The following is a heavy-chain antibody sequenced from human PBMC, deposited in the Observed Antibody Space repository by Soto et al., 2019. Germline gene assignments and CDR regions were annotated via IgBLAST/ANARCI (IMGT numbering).Heavy chain of an antibody. CDR2: IVVGSGNT. V-gene: IGHV1-58*01. Sequence: VKVSCKASGFTFTSSAVQWVRQARGQRLEWIGWIVVGSGNTNYAQKFQERVTITRDMSTSTAYMELSSLRSEDTAVYYCAAGKQWLPNFDYWGQGTLVTVSS. CDR1: GFTFTSSA. D-gene: IGHD6-19*01. CDR3: AAGKQWLPNFDY. J-gene: IGHJ4*02.